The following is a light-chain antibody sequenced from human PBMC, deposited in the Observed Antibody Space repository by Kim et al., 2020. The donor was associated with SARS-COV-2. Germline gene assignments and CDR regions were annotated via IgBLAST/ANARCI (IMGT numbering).Light chain of an antibody. CDR1: SSDVGGYNF. V-gene: IGLV2-8*01. CDR2: DVN. CDR3: SSYAGTNNFYV. J-gene: IGLJ1*01. Sequence: QSVTISCTGTSSDVGGYNFVSWHQQQPGKAPKLIIYDVNKRPSGVPNRFSGSKSGNTASLTVSGLQAEDEADYDCSSYAGTNNFYVFGTGTKVTVL.